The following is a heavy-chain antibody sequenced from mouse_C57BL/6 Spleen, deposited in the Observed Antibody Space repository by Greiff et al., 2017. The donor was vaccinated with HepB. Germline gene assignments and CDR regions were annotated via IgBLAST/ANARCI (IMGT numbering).Heavy chain of an antibody. Sequence: EVQLQQSGPGLVKPSQSLSLTCSVTGYSITSGYYWNWIRQFPGNKLEWMGYISYDGSNNYNPSLKNRISITRDTSKNQFFLKLNSVTTEDTATYYCARRYYYGSSYGYFDVWGTGTTVTVSS. CDR1: GYSITSGYY. CDR2: ISYDGSN. J-gene: IGHJ1*03. CDR3: ARRYYYGSSYGYFDV. D-gene: IGHD1-1*01. V-gene: IGHV3-6*01.